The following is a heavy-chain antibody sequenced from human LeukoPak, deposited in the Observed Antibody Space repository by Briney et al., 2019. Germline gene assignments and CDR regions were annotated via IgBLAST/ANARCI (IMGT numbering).Heavy chain of an antibody. J-gene: IGHJ5*02. CDR3: ARVGKMVYCGGDCYRPSWFDP. Sequence: SQTLSLTCTVSGGSISSGDYYWSWIRQPPGKGLEWVGYIYYSGSTYYNLSLKSRVTISVDTSKNQFSLKLSSVTAADTAVYYCARVGKMVYCGGDCYRPSWFDPWGQGTLVTVSS. CDR1: GGSISSGDYY. CDR2: IYYSGST. V-gene: IGHV4-30-4*08. D-gene: IGHD2-21*01.